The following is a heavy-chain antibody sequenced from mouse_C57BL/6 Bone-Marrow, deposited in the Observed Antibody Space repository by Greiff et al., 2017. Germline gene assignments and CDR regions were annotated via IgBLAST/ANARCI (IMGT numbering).Heavy chain of an antibody. J-gene: IGHJ1*03. CDR2: INPNNGGT. CDR1: GYTFPDYY. D-gene: IGHD2-4*01. Sequence: VQLQHSGPELVQPGASVKISCKASGYTFPDYYMNWVKQTQGKSLEWIGDINPNNGGTSYTQKFKGKATLTADKSSSTAYMELRSLTSEDSAVYFCARLRLRRSWYFDVWGTGTTVTVSS. V-gene: IGHV1-26*01. CDR3: ARLRLRRSWYFDV.